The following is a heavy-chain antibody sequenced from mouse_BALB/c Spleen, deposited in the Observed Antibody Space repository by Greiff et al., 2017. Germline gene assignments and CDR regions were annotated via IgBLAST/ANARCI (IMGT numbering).Heavy chain of an antibody. CDR2: INSNGGST. J-gene: IGHJ3*01. Sequence: EVKVVESGGGLVKLGGSLKLSCAASGFTFSSYYMSWVRQTPEKRLELVAAINSNGGSTYYPDTVKGRFTISRDNAKNTLYLQMSSLKSEDTALYYCARHDYGYGFAYWGQGTLVTVSA. D-gene: IGHD1-2*01. V-gene: IGHV5-6-2*01. CDR3: ARHDYGYGFAY. CDR1: GFTFSSYY.